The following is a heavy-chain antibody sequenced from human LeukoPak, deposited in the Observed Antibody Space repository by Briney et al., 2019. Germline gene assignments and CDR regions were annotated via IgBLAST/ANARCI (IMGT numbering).Heavy chain of an antibody. J-gene: IGHJ3*02. V-gene: IGHV1-24*01. CDR2: FDPEDGET. CDR1: GYTLTELS. CDR3: ATVDSSGKLDAFDI. D-gene: IGHD3-22*01. Sequence: ASVEVSCEVSGYTLTELSMHWVRQAPGKGLEWMGGFDPEDGETIYAQKFQGRVTMTEDTSTDTAYMELSSLRSEDTAVYYCATVDSSGKLDAFDIWGQGTMVTVSS.